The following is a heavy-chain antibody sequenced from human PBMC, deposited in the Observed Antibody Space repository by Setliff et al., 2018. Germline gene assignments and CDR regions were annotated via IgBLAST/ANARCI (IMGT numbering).Heavy chain of an antibody. CDR2: VYDSGTT. CDR3: ARASHSYGSPNWFDP. J-gene: IGHJ5*02. CDR1: GDSITRSGYY. D-gene: IGHD3-22*01. V-gene: IGHV4-39*07. Sequence: SETLSLTCSVSGDSITRSGYYWGWIRQPPGKGLEWIGTVYDSGTTYYNPSLQSRVTISVDTSKNQFSLKLTSLNAADSAVYYCARASHSYGSPNWFDPWGPGTLVTVSS.